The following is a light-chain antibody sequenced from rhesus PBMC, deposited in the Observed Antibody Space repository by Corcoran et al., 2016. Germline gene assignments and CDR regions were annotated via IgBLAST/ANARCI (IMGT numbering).Light chain of an antibody. V-gene: IGKV3-35*01. CDR1: QSVNYN. J-gene: IGKJ4*01. CDR2: DAS. CDR3: QQESNWPVT. Sequence: DIVMTQSPATLSVSPGERAILSCRASQSVNYNLAWFQPKPGQAPRLLIYDASNRAPGVPDRFSASGTGTDFTLTISSLDPEDVGVYYCQQESNWPVTFGGGTKVDI.